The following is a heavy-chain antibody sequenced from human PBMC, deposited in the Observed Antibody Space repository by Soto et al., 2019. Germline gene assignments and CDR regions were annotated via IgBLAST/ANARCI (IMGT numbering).Heavy chain of an antibody. CDR2: INHSGST. CDR1: GGSFSGYY. V-gene: IGHV4-34*01. CDR3: ARSLRRGSSSQLGRYNWFDP. D-gene: IGHD6-13*01. Sequence: QVQLQQWGAGLLKPSETLSLTCAVYGGSFSGYYWSWIRQPPGKGLEWIGEINHSGSTNYNPSLKSRVTRSVDTSKNQFSLKLSSVTAADTAVYYCARSLRRGSSSQLGRYNWFDPWGQGTLVTVSS. J-gene: IGHJ5*02.